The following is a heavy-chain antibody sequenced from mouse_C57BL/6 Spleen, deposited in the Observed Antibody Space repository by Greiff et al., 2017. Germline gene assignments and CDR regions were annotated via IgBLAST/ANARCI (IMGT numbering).Heavy chain of an antibody. D-gene: IGHD2-3*01. CDR3: ARRRALYDEAMDY. CDR2: IDPSDSYT. Sequence: QVQLQQPGAELVKPGASVKLSCKASGYTFTSYWMQWVKQRPGQGLEWIGEIDPSDSYTNYNQKFKGKATLTVDTSSSTAYMQLISLTSEDSAVYCCARRRALYDEAMDYCGEGIPVTVSS. V-gene: IGHV1-50*01. CDR1: GYTFTSYW. J-gene: IGHJ4*01.